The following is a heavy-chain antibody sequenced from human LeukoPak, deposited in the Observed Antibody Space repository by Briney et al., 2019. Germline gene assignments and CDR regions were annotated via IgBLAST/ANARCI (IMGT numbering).Heavy chain of an antibody. D-gene: IGHD3-22*01. V-gene: IGHV3-23*01. Sequence: EGSLRLSCAASGFTFSSYAMTWVRQAPGKGLEWVSAISASGVDTYYPDSVKGRFTISRDNSKNTLYLHMSSLRAEDTAVYFCAKRPRDSSGYYLGAFDGWGQGTMVTVSS. CDR2: ISASGVDT. J-gene: IGHJ3*01. CDR1: GFTFSSYA. CDR3: AKRPRDSSGYYLGAFDG.